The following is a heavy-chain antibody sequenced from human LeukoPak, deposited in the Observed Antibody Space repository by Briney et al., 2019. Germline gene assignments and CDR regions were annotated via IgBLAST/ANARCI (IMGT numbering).Heavy chain of an antibody. V-gene: IGHV4-59*13. J-gene: IGHJ3*02. Sequence: SETLSHTCAISGGSISSNYWSWIRQPPGKGLEWIGYCHYSGNTNYNPSLKSRATISVDMSKNQFSLTLNSVTAADTAVYYCARSASSTSRSAFDIWGQGTRVTASS. CDR3: ARSASSTSRSAFDI. CDR1: GGSISSNY. CDR2: CHYSGNT.